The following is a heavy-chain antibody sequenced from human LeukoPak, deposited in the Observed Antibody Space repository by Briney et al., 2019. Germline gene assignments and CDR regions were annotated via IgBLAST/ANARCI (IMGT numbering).Heavy chain of an antibody. CDR3: ARGLLGGRNGDY. J-gene: IGHJ4*02. Sequence: PSETLSLTCAVSGGSFSGYYWSWIRQPPGKGLEWIGEINHSGSTNYNPSLKSRVTISVDTSKNQFSLTLSSVTAADTAVYYCARGLLGGRNGDYWGQGTLVTVSS. D-gene: IGHD2-15*01. CDR1: GGSFSGYY. CDR2: INHSGST. V-gene: IGHV4-34*01.